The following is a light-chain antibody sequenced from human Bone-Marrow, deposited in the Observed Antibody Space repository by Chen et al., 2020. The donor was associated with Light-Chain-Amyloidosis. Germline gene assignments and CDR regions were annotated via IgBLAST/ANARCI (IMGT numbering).Light chain of an antibody. CDR2: RDT. CDR3: QSADSSGTYEGI. V-gene: IGLV3-25*03. CDR1: DLPTKY. Sequence: SYELTQPPSVSVSPGQTARITCSGDDLPTKYAYCYQQKPGQAPVLVIHRDTERPSGISARFSGSSSGATATLTISGVQAEDEAEYHCQSADSSGTYEGIFGGGTKLTVL. J-gene: IGLJ2*01.